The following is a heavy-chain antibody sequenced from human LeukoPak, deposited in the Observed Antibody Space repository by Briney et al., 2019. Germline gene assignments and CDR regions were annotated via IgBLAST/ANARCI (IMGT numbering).Heavy chain of an antibody. CDR1: GYTFTSYG. CDR2: ISAYNGNT. CDR3: ARYWAGSVSYYFDY. D-gene: IGHD3-10*01. Sequence: GASVKVSCKASGYTFTSYGISWVRQAPGQGLEWMGWISAYNGNTNYAQKLQGRVTMTTDTSTSTAYMELRSLRSDDTAVYYCARYWAGSVSYYFDYWGQGTLVTASS. V-gene: IGHV1-18*01. J-gene: IGHJ4*02.